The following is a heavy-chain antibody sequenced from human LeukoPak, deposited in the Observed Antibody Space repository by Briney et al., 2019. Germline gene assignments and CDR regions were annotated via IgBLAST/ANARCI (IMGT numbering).Heavy chain of an antibody. J-gene: IGHJ4*02. CDR1: GFTFSSYW. CDR2: IKQDGSEK. D-gene: IGHD3-3*01. CDR3: AAQYYDFWSGMYYFDY. V-gene: IGHV3-7*01. Sequence: GGSLRLSCAASGFTFSSYWMSWVRQAPGKGLEWVANIKQDGSEKYYVDSVKGRFTIPRDNAKNSLYLQMNSLRAEDTAVYYCAAQYYDFWSGMYYFDYWGQGTLVTVSS.